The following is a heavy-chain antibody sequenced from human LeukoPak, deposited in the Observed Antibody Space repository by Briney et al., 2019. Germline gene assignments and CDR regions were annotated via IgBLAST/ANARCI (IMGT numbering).Heavy chain of an antibody. CDR3: ASQSSPGSGGGDY. D-gene: IGHD6-19*01. CDR1: GFTFSSYS. Sequence: GGSLRLSCAASGFTFSSYSMNWVRQAPGKGLEWVSYISSSSSTIYYADSVKGRFTISRDNAKDSLYLQMNSLRAEDTAVYYCASQSSPGSGGGDYWGQGTLVTVSS. J-gene: IGHJ4*02. V-gene: IGHV3-48*01. CDR2: ISSSSSTI.